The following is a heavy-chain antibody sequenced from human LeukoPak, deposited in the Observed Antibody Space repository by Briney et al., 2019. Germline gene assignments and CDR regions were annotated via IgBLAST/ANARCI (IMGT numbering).Heavy chain of an antibody. CDR2: ISYDGSNK. D-gene: IGHD6-13*01. V-gene: IGHV3-30*18. Sequence: GGSLRLSCAASGFTFSSYGMHWVRQAQGRGLEWVADISYDGSNKYYADSVKGRFTISRDNSKNTLYLQMNSLRGEDTAVYYCAKDRSSSSWYGQFDYWGQGTLVTVSS. CDR3: AKDRSSSSWYGQFDY. CDR1: GFTFSSYG. J-gene: IGHJ4*02.